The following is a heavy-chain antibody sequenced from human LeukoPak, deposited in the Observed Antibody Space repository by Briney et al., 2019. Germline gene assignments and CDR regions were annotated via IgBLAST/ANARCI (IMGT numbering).Heavy chain of an antibody. CDR3: TTGSYYTTGAFDI. J-gene: IGHJ3*02. Sequence: GQSRRLACTAYGFTIITTWMSWVRKGPGKGQDWVGRISSAKNGGTSDYAAPVKGRFTVARDDSKDTVYLLMNSLKDDDTAVYYCTTGSYYTTGAFDIWGQGTRVTVSS. V-gene: IGHV3-15*01. D-gene: IGHD1-26*01. CDR2: ISSAKNGGTS. CDR1: GFTIITTW.